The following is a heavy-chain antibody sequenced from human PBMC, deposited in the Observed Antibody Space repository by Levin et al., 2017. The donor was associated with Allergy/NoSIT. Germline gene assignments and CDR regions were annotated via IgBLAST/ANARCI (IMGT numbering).Heavy chain of an antibody. CDR1: GGSISASHW. D-gene: IGHD3-10*01. V-gene: IGHV4-4*02. CDR3: ARKGSGSSTDY. CDR2: ILHAETT. Sequence: SETLSLTCAVSGGSISASHWWGWFRQPPGKGLEWIGEILHAETTNYSPSLKSRLTISGDKSKNVLSLAVSSVTAADTAVYDCARKGSGSSTDYWGQGILVTVSS. J-gene: IGHJ4*02.